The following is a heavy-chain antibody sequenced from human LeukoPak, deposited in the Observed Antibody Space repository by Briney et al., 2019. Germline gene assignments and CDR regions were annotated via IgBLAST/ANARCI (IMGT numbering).Heavy chain of an antibody. CDR1: GFTFSSYS. V-gene: IGHV3-21*01. Sequence: RPGGSLRLSCAASGFTFSSYSMNWVRQAPGKGLEWVSSISSSSSYIYYADSVKGRFTISRDNAKNSLYLQMNSLRAEDTAVYYCASPGYNPTGPFDYWGQGTLVTVSS. D-gene: IGHD5-24*01. CDR2: ISSSSSYI. J-gene: IGHJ4*02. CDR3: ASPGYNPTGPFDY.